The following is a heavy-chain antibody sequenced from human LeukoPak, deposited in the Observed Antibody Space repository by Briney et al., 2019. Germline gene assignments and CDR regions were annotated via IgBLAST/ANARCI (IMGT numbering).Heavy chain of an antibody. CDR3: ARVETYYDYVWGSYRPVNLDY. D-gene: IGHD3-16*02. V-gene: IGHV7-4-1*02. CDR2: INTNTGNP. Sequence: EASVKVSCKASGYTFTSYAMNWVRQAPGQGLEWMGWINTNTGNPTYAQGFTGRFVFSLDTSVSTAYLQISSLKAEDTAVYYCARVETYYDYVWGSYRPVNLDYWGQGTLVTVSS. CDR1: GYTFTSYA. J-gene: IGHJ4*02.